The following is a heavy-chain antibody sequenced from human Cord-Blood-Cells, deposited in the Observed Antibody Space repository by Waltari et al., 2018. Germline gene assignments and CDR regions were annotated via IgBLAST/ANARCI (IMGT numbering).Heavy chain of an antibody. CDR1: GFTFRTYA. V-gene: IGHV3-30*04. CDR2: ISYDGSNK. CDR3: ARVPSTTKYYYYGMDV. D-gene: IGHD5-12*01. Sequence: QVQLVESGGGVVQPGRSLRLSCAASGFTFRTYAMHWVPQAPGKGLEWVAVISYDGSNKYYADSVKGRFTISRDNSKNTLYLQMNSLRAEDTAVYYCARVPSTTKYYYYGMDVWGQGTTVTVSS. J-gene: IGHJ6*02.